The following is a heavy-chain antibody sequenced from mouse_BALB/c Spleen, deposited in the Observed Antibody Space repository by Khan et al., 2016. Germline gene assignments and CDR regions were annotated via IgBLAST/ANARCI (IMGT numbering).Heavy chain of an antibody. V-gene: IGHV1-9*01. J-gene: IGHJ2*01. CDR3: ARGINTATFDY. Sequence: QVQLKQSGAELMKPGASVKISCKTTGYTFSSYWIEWVKQRPGHGLEWIGEILPGSDDTNYNEKFKGKATFTADTSSKTAYMQVNSLTSEDSAFYYCARGINTATFDYWGQGTTLTVSS. CDR1: GYTFSSYW. D-gene: IGHD1-2*01. CDR2: ILPGSDDT.